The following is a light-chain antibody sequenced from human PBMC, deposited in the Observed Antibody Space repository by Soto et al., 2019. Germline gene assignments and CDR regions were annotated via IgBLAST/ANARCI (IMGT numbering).Light chain of an antibody. CDR2: LNTDGSH. V-gene: IGLV4-69*01. J-gene: IGLJ3*02. CDR3: QTWGTGPWV. CDR1: SGHSNYA. Sequence: QLVLTQSPSASASLGASVKLTCTLSSGHSNYAIAWHQQQPEKGPRYLMKLNTDGSHSKGDGIPDRFSGSSSGAERYLTISSLQSEDEADYCCQTWGTGPWVFGGGTQLTVL.